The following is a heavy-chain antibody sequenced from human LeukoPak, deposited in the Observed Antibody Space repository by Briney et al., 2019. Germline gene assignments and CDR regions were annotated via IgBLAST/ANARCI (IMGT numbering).Heavy chain of an antibody. Sequence: SQTLSLTCTVSGGSISSGDYYWSWIRQPPGKGLEWIGYIYYSGSTNYNPSLKSRVTISVDTSKNQFSLKLSSVTAADTAVYYCARGYHDFSGYWLSYFDYWGQGTLVTVSS. CDR1: GGSISSGDYY. D-gene: IGHD3-22*01. CDR3: ARGYHDFSGYWLSYFDY. V-gene: IGHV4-61*08. J-gene: IGHJ4*02. CDR2: IYYSGST.